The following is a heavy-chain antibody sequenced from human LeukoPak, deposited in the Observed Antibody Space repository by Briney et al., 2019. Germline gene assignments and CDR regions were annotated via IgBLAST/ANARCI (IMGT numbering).Heavy chain of an antibody. Sequence: SVKVSCKASGGTFSSYAISWVRQAPGQGLEWMGGIIPIFGTANYAQKFQGRVTITADESTSTAYMELSSLRSEDTAVYYCARDLSPAASRFYYHYYYMDVWGKGTTVTVSS. CDR2: IIPIFGTA. CDR1: GGTFSSYA. CDR3: ARDLSPAASRFYYHYYYMDV. V-gene: IGHV1-69*13. D-gene: IGHD2-2*01. J-gene: IGHJ6*03.